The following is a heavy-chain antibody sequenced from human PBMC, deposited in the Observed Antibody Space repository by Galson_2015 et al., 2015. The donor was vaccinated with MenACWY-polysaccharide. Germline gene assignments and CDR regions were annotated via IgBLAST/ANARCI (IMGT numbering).Heavy chain of an antibody. Sequence: SLRLSCAASGFTFSNYAMSWVRQAPGKGLEWVSTIGGRGSNTHYADSVKGRFTISRDNSKNKLSLQMNSLRAEDTALYYCARVRYSTGKYQFDYWGQGTLVAVSS. CDR3: ARVRYSTGKYQFDY. CDR2: IGGRGSNT. CDR1: GFTFSNYA. D-gene: IGHD2-2*01. V-gene: IGHV3-23*01. J-gene: IGHJ4*02.